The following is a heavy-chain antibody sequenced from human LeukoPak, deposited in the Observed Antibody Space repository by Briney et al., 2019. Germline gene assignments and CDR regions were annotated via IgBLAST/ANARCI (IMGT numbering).Heavy chain of an antibody. Sequence: GGTLRLSCAASGFTFSSYWMHWVRQVPGKRLVWVSRINTDGSTTSYADSVKGRFTISRDNAKNTLYLQMNSLRAEDTAVYYCARVAYCGGDCYSLDYYYMDVWGKGTTVTVSS. CDR3: ARVAYCGGDCYSLDYYYMDV. J-gene: IGHJ6*03. CDR1: GFTFSSYW. V-gene: IGHV3-74*01. D-gene: IGHD2-21*02. CDR2: INTDGSTT.